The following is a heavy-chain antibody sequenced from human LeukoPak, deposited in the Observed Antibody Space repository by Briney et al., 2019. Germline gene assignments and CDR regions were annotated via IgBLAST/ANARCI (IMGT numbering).Heavy chain of an antibody. CDR2: IYSGGDT. D-gene: IGHD3-10*01. J-gene: IGHJ4*02. V-gene: IGHV3-66*01. CDR1: GFTVSSNY. Sequence: GGSLRLSCAASGFTVSSNYLGWVRQAPGKGPEWVSVIYSGGDTYYADSVKGRFTISRDNSKNMIYLEMSSLKAEDTAVYYCARDEYYGSGSYDYWGQGTLVTVSS. CDR3: ARDEYYGSGSYDY.